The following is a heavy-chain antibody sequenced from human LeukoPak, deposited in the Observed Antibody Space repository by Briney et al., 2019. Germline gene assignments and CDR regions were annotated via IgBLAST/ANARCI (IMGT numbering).Heavy chain of an antibody. V-gene: IGHV3-33*01. CDR2: IWYDGSNK. Sequence: PGRSLRLSCAASGFTFSSYGMPWVRQAPGKGLEWVAVIWYDGSNKYYADSVKGRFTISRDNSKNTLYLQMNSLRAEDTAVYYCARDMGYDSSGSFDYWGQGTLVTVSS. CDR1: GFTFSSYG. J-gene: IGHJ4*02. CDR3: ARDMGYDSSGSFDY. D-gene: IGHD3-22*01.